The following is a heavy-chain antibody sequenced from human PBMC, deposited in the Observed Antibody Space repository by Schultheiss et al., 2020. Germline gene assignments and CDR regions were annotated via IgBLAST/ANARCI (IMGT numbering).Heavy chain of an antibody. Sequence: GGSLRLSCAASGFTFSTYWMHWVRQAPGKGLEWVSGINWNGGSTGYADSVKGRFTISRDNAKNTLYLQMNSLRAEDTAVYYCAKGEGLLWFGENDAFDIWGQGTMVTVSS. J-gene: IGHJ3*02. CDR3: AKGEGLLWFGENDAFDI. V-gene: IGHV3-20*04. CDR2: INWNGGST. D-gene: IGHD3-10*01. CDR1: GFTFSTYW.